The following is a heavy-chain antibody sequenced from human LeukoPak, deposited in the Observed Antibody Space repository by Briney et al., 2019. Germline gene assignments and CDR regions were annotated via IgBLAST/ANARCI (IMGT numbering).Heavy chain of an antibody. CDR3: ARRNAAAGIDY. CDR1: GYTFTSYY. V-gene: IGHV1-46*01. Sequence: ASVKVSCKASGYTFTSYYMHWVRPAPGQGLEWMGIINPSGGSTSYAQKFQGRVTMTRDTSTSTVYMELSSLRSEDTAVYYCARRNAAAGIDYWGQGTLVTVSS. D-gene: IGHD6-13*01. CDR2: INPSGGST. J-gene: IGHJ4*02.